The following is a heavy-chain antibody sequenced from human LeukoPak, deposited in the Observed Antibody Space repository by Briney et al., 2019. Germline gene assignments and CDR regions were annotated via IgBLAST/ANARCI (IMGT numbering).Heavy chain of an antibody. CDR1: GFTFSSYA. Sequence: GGSLRLSCSASGFTFSSYAMHWVRQTPGKGLEYVSAMSGNGGSTYYADSVKGRFTISRDNSKNTLYLQMSSLRAEDTAVYYCVKDKYYGSGSPTFDYWGQGTLVTVSS. J-gene: IGHJ4*02. V-gene: IGHV3-64D*06. D-gene: IGHD3-10*01. CDR3: VKDKYYGSGSPTFDY. CDR2: MSGNGGST.